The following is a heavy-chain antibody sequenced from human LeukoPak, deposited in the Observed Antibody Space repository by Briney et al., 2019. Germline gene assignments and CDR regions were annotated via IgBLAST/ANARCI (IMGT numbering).Heavy chain of an antibody. D-gene: IGHD2-2*02. CDR1: GGSFSGCY. CDR3: ARGRGCSSTSCYRYYYYGMDV. Sequence: SETLSLTCAVYGGSFSGCYWSWIRQPPGKGLEWIGEINHSGSTNYNPSLKSRVTISVDTSKNQFSLKLSSVTAADTAVYYCARGRGCSSTSCYRYYYYGMDVWGQGTTVTVSS. V-gene: IGHV4-34*01. J-gene: IGHJ6*02. CDR2: INHSGST.